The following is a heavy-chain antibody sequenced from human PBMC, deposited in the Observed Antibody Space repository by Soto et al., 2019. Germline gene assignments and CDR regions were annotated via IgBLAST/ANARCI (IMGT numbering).Heavy chain of an antibody. J-gene: IGHJ3*02. CDR1: GFTFSIYG. V-gene: IGHV3-33*06. Sequence: QVQLVESGGGVVQPGRSLRLSCAASGFTFSIYGMHWVRQAQGKGLEWVAVIWYDGSNKYYADSVKGRFTISRDNSKNTLYVQMNSLRAEDTAVYYCAKEALVDTAMDTTGVDAFDIWGQGTMVTVSS. CDR2: IWYDGSNK. CDR3: AKEALVDTAMDTTGVDAFDI. D-gene: IGHD5-18*01.